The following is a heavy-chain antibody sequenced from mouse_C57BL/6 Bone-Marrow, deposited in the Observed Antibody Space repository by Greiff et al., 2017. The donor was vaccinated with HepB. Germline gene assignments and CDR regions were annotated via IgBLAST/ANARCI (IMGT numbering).Heavy chain of an antibody. CDR2: ISNGGGST. CDR1: GFTFSDYY. Sequence: EVKLVESGGGLVQPGGSLKLSCAASGFTFSDYYMYWVRQTPEKRLECVAYISNGGGSTYYPDTVKGRFTISRDNAKNTLYLQMSRLKSEDTAMYYCARHRNYYGTWFAYWGQGTLVTVSA. J-gene: IGHJ3*01. D-gene: IGHD1-1*01. V-gene: IGHV5-12*01. CDR3: ARHRNYYGTWFAY.